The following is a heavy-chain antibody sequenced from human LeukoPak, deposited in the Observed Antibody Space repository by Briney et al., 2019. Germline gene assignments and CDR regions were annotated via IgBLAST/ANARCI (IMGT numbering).Heavy chain of an antibody. J-gene: IGHJ4*02. CDR2: ISGSGGST. V-gene: IGHV3-23*01. CDR1: GFTFSSYA. CDR3: AKTATTDYDILTGYYKY. D-gene: IGHD3-9*01. Sequence: GGSLRLSCAASGFTFSSYAMSWVRQASGKGLEWVSAISGSGGSTYYADSVKGRFTISRDNSKNTLYLQMNSLRAEDTAVYYCAKTATTDYDILTGYYKYWGQGTLVTVSS.